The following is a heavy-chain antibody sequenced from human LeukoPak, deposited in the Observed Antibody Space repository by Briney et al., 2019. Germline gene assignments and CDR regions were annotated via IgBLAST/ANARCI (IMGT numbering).Heavy chain of an antibody. CDR3: ATDRDWTLLDY. CDR2: IKQDGSEK. J-gene: IGHJ4*02. D-gene: IGHD1-1*01. V-gene: IGHV3-7*01. CDR1: GFTFSGNW. Sequence: GGSLRLSCAASGFTFSGNWMSWVRQAPGKGLEWVANIKQDGSEKNYVDSVKGRFTVSRDNAKNSLYLQMNSLRVEDTAVYHCATDRDWTLLDYWGQGTLVTVSS.